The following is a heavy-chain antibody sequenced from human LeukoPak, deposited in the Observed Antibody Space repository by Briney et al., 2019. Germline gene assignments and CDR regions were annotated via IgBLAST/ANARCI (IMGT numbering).Heavy chain of an antibody. CDR2: IYHSGST. CDR1: GGSISSGGYF. D-gene: IGHD1-26*01. Sequence: SQTLSLTCAVSGGSISSGGYFWSWIRQPPGKGLEWIGYIYHSGSTYYNPSLKSRVTISVDRSKNQFSLKLSSVTAADTAVYYCARWELLARPYFDYWGQGTLVTVSS. V-gene: IGHV4-30-2*01. J-gene: IGHJ4*02. CDR3: ARWELLARPYFDY.